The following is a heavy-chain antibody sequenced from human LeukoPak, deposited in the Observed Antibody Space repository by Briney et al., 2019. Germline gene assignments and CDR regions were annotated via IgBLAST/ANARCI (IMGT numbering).Heavy chain of an antibody. D-gene: IGHD5-12*01. J-gene: IGHJ6*03. CDR2: IIPIFGTA. CDR1: GGTFSSYA. CDR3: ARGKLEWLRFGNYYYYYMDV. Sequence: SVKVSCKASGGTFSSYAISWVRQAPGQGLEWMGGIIPIFGTANYAQKFQGRVTITADESTSTAYIELSSLRSEDTAVYYCARGKLEWLRFGNYYYYYMDVWGKGTTVTVSS. V-gene: IGHV1-69*01.